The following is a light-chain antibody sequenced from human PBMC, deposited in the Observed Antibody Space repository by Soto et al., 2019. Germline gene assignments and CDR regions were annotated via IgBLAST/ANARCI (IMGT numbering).Light chain of an antibody. Sequence: DIQMTQSPSSLSASVGDRFTITCRASQSISSYLNWYQQKPGKAPKLLXYAASSLQCGVPSRFSGSGSGTDFTLTISSLQHEDFATYYCQQSYSTPTWTFGQGTKVDIK. CDR2: AAS. V-gene: IGKV1-39*01. CDR1: QSISSY. J-gene: IGKJ1*01. CDR3: QQSYSTPTWT.